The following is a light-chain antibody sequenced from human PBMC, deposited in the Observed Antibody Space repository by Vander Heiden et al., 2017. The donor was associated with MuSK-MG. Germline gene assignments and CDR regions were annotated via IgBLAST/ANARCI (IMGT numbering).Light chain of an antibody. Sequence: DIQMTQSPSTLSASVGDRVTITCRASQSISSWLAWYQQKPGKAPKLLIYKASSLESGVPSRFSGSGSGTEFTLTISSLQPDDFETYYCQQYNSYSFGQGTKVEIK. V-gene: IGKV1-5*03. CDR2: KAS. CDR1: QSISSW. J-gene: IGKJ1*01. CDR3: QQYNSYS.